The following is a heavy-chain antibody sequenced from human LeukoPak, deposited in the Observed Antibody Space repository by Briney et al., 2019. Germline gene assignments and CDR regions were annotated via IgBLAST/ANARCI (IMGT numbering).Heavy chain of an antibody. CDR3: AKGKGLYYDMDY. Sequence: GGSLRLSCAASGFTFSSCAMYWVRQAPGKGLEWVSAISGSGGSTYYADSVKGRFTISRDNSKNTLYLQMNSLRAEDTAVYYCAKGKGLYYDMDYWGQGTLVTVSS. CDR2: ISGSGGST. J-gene: IGHJ4*02. D-gene: IGHD3-22*01. CDR1: GFTFSSCA. V-gene: IGHV3-23*01.